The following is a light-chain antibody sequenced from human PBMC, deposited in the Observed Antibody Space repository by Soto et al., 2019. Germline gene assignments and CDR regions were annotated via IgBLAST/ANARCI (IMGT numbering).Light chain of an antibody. CDR2: AAS. Sequence: DIQMTQSPSSLSASVGDRVTITCRASQTISFYLNWYQQKPWKAPKLLIYAASNLQSGVPSMFSASGSGTEFTLTLNSLQPEDFATYYCQQAYSTPWTFGQGTKVEIK. V-gene: IGKV1-39*01. CDR3: QQAYSTPWT. J-gene: IGKJ1*01. CDR1: QTISFY.